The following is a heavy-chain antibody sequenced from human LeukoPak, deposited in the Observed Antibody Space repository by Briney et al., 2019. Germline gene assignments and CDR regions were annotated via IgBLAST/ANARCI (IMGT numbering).Heavy chain of an antibody. Sequence: GGSLRLSCAASGFTFSSYSMNWVRQAPGKGLEWVSSISSRSSYIDYANSLKGRFTISRDNAKNSLYLQMNSLRAEDTAVYYCARGKEPVAGSLSHFDYWGQGTLVTVSS. CDR2: ISSRSSYI. CDR1: GFTFSSYS. CDR3: ARGKEPVAGSLSHFDY. J-gene: IGHJ4*02. D-gene: IGHD6-19*01. V-gene: IGHV3-21*01.